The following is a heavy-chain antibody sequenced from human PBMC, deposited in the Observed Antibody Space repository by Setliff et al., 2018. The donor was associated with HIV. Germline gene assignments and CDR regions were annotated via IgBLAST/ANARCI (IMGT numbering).Heavy chain of an antibody. D-gene: IGHD2-15*01. J-gene: IGHJ4*02. CDR1: GFTFHDYG. CDR3: ARGFCSGGSCYYFPPLDC. V-gene: IGHV3-20*04. CDR2: INWNGGSI. Sequence: GGSLRLSCAASGFTFHDYGMSWVRQAPGKGLEWVSGINWNGGSIGYADSVKGRFAISRDNGKNSLYLQMNSLRVEDTALYYCARGFCSGGSCYYFPPLDCWGQGTLVTSPQ.